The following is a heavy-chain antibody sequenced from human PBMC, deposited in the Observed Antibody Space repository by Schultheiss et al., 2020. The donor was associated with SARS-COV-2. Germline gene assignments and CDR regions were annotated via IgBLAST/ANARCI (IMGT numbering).Heavy chain of an antibody. Sequence: SETLSLTCTVSGGSISSSSYYWGWIRQPPGKGLEWIGYIYYSGSTNYNPSLKSRVTISVDTSKNQFSLKLSSVTAADTAVYYCARDFGMVRENWFDPWGQGTLVTVSS. CDR2: IYYSGST. CDR1: GGSISSSSYY. J-gene: IGHJ5*02. CDR3: ARDFGMVRENWFDP. V-gene: IGHV4-61*05. D-gene: IGHD3-10*01.